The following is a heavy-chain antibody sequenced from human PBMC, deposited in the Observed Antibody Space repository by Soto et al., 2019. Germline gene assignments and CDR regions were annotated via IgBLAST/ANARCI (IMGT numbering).Heavy chain of an antibody. CDR2: ISAYNGNT. Sequence: ASVKVSCKASGYTFTSYGISWVRQAPGQGLEWMGWISAYNGNTNYAQKLQGRVTMTTDTSTSTAYMELRSLRSDDTAVYYCARVVLWFGELPARVMNLWGQGTLVTVSS. CDR3: ARVVLWFGELPARVMNL. V-gene: IGHV1-18*01. CDR1: GYTFTSYG. D-gene: IGHD3-10*01. J-gene: IGHJ4*02.